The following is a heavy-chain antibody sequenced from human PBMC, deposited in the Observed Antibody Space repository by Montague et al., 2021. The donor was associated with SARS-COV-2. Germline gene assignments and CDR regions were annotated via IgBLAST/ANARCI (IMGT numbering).Heavy chain of an antibody. J-gene: IGHJ3*02. D-gene: IGHD6-19*01. Sequence: SESLSLTCSVSGASISSHYWSWIRQSPGKGLGWIGYIYYSGTTIYNPSLESRVTISVDTSSNVFSLKLRSVTAADTAIYYCARYEAVADAFDIWGQGTVVTVS. CDR1: GASISSHY. V-gene: IGHV4-59*11. CDR3: ARYEAVADAFDI. CDR2: IYYSGTT.